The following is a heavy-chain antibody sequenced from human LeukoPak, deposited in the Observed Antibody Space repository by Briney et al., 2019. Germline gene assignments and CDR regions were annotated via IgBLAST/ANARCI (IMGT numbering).Heavy chain of an antibody. V-gene: IGHV3-30*02. CDR1: GFTFSSYG. CDR2: IRYDGSNK. CDR3: AKARGYYGSGSYYNPFDY. Sequence: HPGGSLRLSCAASGFTFSSYGMHWVRQAPGKGLEWVAFIRYDGSNKYYADSVKGRFTISRDNSKNTLYLQMNSLRAEDTAVYYCAKARGYYGSGSYYNPFDYWGQGTLVTVSS. J-gene: IGHJ4*02. D-gene: IGHD3-10*01.